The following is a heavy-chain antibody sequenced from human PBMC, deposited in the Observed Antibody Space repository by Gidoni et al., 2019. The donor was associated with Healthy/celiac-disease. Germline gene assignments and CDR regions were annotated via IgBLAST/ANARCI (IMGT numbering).Heavy chain of an antibody. D-gene: IGHD3-22*01. V-gene: IGHV3-21*01. CDR1: GFTFSSYS. Sequence: EVQLVESGGGLVKPGGSLRLSCAASGFTFSSYSMNWVRQAPGKGLEWVSSISSSSSYIYYADSVKGRFTISRDNAKNSLYLQMNSLRAEDTAVYYCARVSYYDSSGYLPFQHWGQGTLVTVSS. CDR2: ISSSSSYI. J-gene: IGHJ1*01. CDR3: ARVSYYDSSGYLPFQH.